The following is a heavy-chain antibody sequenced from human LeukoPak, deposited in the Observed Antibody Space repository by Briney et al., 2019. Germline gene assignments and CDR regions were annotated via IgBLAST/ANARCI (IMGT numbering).Heavy chain of an antibody. D-gene: IGHD3-22*01. J-gene: IGHJ3*02. CDR2: TYLGGSDT. Sequence: LGESLKISCEGSGNSFTTYWIGWVRQMSGKGLEWMGITYLGGSDTRYSPSFQGQVTISADKSISTAYLHWSSLKASDTAMYYCVRPASSGYSPDVFATWGQGTLVTVCS. CDR3: VRPASSGYSPDVFAT. CDR1: GNSFTTYW. V-gene: IGHV5-51*01.